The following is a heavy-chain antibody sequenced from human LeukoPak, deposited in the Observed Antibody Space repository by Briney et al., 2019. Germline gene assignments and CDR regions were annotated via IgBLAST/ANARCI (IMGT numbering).Heavy chain of an antibody. CDR2: MYSRGST. J-gene: IGHJ3*02. Sequence: PSETLSLTCTVSGGSISSSSYYWGWIRQPPGKGLEWIGYMYSRGSTNYNPSLKSRVTVSVDTSKNQFSLKLRSVTAADTAVYYCARLPHAGDCSSSSCYGEAFDIWGQGTMVTVSS. V-gene: IGHV4-61*05. D-gene: IGHD2-2*01. CDR1: GGSISSSSYY. CDR3: ARLPHAGDCSSSSCYGEAFDI.